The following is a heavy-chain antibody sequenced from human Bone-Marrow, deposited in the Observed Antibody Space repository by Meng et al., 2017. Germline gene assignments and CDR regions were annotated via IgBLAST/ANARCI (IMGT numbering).Heavy chain of an antibody. V-gene: IGHV7-4-1*02. D-gene: IGHD6-19*01. J-gene: IGHJ4*02. CDR1: VYTFTSYA. CDR2: INTNTGNP. Sequence: ASVKVSCKASVYTFTSYAMNWVRQAPGQGLEWMGWINTNTGNPTYAQGVTGRFVFSLDTSVSTAYLQISRLKAEDTAVYYCARLGAVAGTIPYFDYWGQGTLVTVSS. CDR3: ARLGAVAGTIPYFDY.